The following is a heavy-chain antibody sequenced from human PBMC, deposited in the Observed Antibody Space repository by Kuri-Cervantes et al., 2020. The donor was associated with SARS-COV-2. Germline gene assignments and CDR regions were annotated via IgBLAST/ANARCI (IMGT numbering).Heavy chain of an antibody. CDR2: IYYSGST. D-gene: IGHD6-13*01. Sequence: ESLKISCTVSGGSISSYYWSWIRQPPGKGLEWIGYIYYSGSTNYNPSLKSRVTISVDTSKNQFSLKLSSVTAADTAVYYRARAAAAGNIGGFDYWGQGTLVTVSS. V-gene: IGHV4-59*01. CDR1: GGSISSYY. J-gene: IGHJ4*02. CDR3: ARAAAAGNIGGFDY.